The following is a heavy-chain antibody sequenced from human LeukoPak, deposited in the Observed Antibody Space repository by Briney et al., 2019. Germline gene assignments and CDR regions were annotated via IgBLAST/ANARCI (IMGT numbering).Heavy chain of an antibody. D-gene: IGHD2-15*01. Sequence: PSDPLSLPCTVSGPSISRGGYYWTWIPQHPGKGLERIGYISYSGSTYYNPSLKSRVTISVDTSKNQFSMKLNSVTAAETAVYYGAKHAVEGWYLGQFDYWGQGTLVTVSS. V-gene: IGHV4-31*03. CDR1: GPSISRGGYY. J-gene: IGHJ4*02. CDR3: AKHAVEGWYLGQFDY. CDR2: ISYSGST.